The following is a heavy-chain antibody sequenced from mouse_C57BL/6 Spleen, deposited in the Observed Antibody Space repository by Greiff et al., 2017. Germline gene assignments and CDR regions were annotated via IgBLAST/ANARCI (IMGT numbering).Heavy chain of an antibody. CDR2: IDPENGDT. CDR1: GFNIKDDY. CDR3: TTGGSSPFAY. Sequence: VQLKESGAELVRPGASVTLSCTASGFNIKDDYMHWVKQRPEQGLEWIGWIDPENGDTEYASKFQGKATITADTSSNTAYLQLSSLTSEDTAVXYCTTGGSSPFAYWGQGTLVTVSA. D-gene: IGHD1-1*01. V-gene: IGHV14-4*01. J-gene: IGHJ3*01.